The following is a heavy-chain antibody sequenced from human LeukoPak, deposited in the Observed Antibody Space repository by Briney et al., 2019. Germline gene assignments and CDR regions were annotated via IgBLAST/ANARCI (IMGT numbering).Heavy chain of an antibody. CDR1: GFTFSSYA. J-gene: IGHJ4*02. D-gene: IGHD6-13*01. Sequence: HPGGSLRLSCAASGFTFSSYAMSWVRQAPGKGLEWVSAISGSGGSTYYADSVKGRFTISRDDSKNTLYLQMNSLRAEDTAVYYCAKVDRVAQQLVYYFDYWGQGTLVTVSS. CDR3: AKVDRVAQQLVYYFDY. V-gene: IGHV3-23*01. CDR2: ISGSGGST.